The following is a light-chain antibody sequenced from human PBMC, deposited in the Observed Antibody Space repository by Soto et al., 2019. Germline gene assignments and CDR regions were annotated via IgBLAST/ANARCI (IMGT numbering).Light chain of an antibody. CDR2: AAS. V-gene: IGKV3-20*01. CDR3: QQYGSSTWT. J-gene: IGKJ1*01. CDR1: QSVSSSY. Sequence: EIVLTQSPGTPSLSPGERATLSCRASQSVSSSYLVWHPQKPGQAPRLLIYAASRRATGIPDLFSGSGAGTEFTRTISRLEHEDFAVYYCQQYGSSTWTFGRGTKVDIK.